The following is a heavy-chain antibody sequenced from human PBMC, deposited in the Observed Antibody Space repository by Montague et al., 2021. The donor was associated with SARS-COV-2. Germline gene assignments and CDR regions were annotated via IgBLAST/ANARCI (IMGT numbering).Heavy chain of an antibody. CDR1: GYTFTGYY. CDR3: ARGIGYSQFDC. V-gene: IGHV1-2*02. CDR2: INPNSGDT. D-gene: IGHD2-15*01. Sequence: SVRVSCKASGYTFTGYYMHWVRQAPGQGPEWMGWINPNSGDTNYAQKFQGRVTMTRDTSISTAYMDLSGLRSDDTAVYHCARGIGYSQFDCWGQGTLVTVSS. J-gene: IGHJ4*02.